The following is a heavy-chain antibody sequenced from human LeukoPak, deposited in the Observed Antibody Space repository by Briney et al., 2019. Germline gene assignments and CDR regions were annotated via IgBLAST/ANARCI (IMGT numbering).Heavy chain of an antibody. D-gene: IGHD6-13*01. CDR3: AREQPGDVNGGVAAASYNWSDP. CDR2: IYYSGST. Sequence: PSETLSLTCAVSGGSISSSSYYWGWIRQPPGKGLEWIGSIYYSGSTYYNPSLKSRVTISVDTSKNQFSLKLSSVTAADTAVYYCAREQPGDVNGGVAAASYNWSDPWGQGTLVTVSS. CDR1: GGSISSSSYY. V-gene: IGHV4-39*07. J-gene: IGHJ5*02.